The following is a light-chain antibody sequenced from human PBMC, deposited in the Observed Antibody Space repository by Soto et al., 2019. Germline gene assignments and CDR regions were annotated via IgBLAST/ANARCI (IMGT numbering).Light chain of an antibody. Sequence: EVVMTQGPATLSEYTGETATLYCRASQSVGSNLAWYQQKPGQAPRLLIYAASTRATGIPARFSGSGSGTEFTLTISSLQSEDFAVYYCQQYNNWSFGQGTRLEIK. CDR3: QQYNNWS. V-gene: IGKV3-15*01. J-gene: IGKJ5*01. CDR1: QSVGSN. CDR2: AAS.